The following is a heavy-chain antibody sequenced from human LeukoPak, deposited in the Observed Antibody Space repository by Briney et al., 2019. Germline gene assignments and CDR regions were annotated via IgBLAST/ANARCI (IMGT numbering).Heavy chain of an antibody. Sequence: GSLRLSCAASGFTFSSYSMNWVRQAPGKGLGWVSSISTSSTYIYYADSLKGRFTISRDNAKNSLYLQMNSLRADDTAVYYCARDLIVGATYYYAMDVWGKGTTVTVSS. D-gene: IGHD3-10*01. CDR2: ISTSSTYI. V-gene: IGHV3-21*01. CDR3: ARDLIVGATYYYAMDV. CDR1: GFTFSSYS. J-gene: IGHJ6*04.